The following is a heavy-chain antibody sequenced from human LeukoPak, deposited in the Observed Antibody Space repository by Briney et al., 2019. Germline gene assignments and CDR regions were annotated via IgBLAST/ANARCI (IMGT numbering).Heavy chain of an antibody. D-gene: IGHD4-11*01. V-gene: IGHV4-30-4*01. CDR3: ARDVYSKQQYAFDI. Sequence: SQTLSLTCTVSGGSISSGDYYWSWIRQPPGKGLEWIGYIYYSGSTYYNPSLKSRVTISVDTSENQFSLKLSSVTAADTAVYYCARDVYSKQQYAFDIWGQGTMVTVSS. CDR2: IYYSGST. J-gene: IGHJ3*02. CDR1: GGSISSGDYY.